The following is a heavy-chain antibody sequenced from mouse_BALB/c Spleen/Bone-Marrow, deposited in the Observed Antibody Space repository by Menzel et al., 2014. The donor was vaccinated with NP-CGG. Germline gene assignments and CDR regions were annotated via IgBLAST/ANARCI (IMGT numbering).Heavy chain of an antibody. V-gene: IGHV1S22*01. CDR2: IYPGTGST. CDR1: GYTFTSYW. J-gene: IGHJ2*01. Sequence: LKESGSELVRPGASVKLSCKASGYTFTSYWMHWVEQRPGQGLEWIGNIYPGTGSTNYDEKFKSKATLTVDTSSRTAYMQLSSLTSEDSAVYYCARWLLLDYWGQGTTLTVSS. D-gene: IGHD2-3*01. CDR3: ARWLLLDY.